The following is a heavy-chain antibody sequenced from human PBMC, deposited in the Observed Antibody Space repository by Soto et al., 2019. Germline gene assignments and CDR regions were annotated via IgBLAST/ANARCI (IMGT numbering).Heavy chain of an antibody. CDR3: ARVMGSGSSRADAFDI. D-gene: IGHD6-6*01. J-gene: IGHJ3*02. CDR2: IKQDGSEK. V-gene: IGHV3-7*01. CDR1: GFTFSSYW. Sequence: GGSLRLSCAASGFTFSSYWMSWVRQAPGKGLEWVANIKQDGSEKYYVDSVKGRFTISRDNAKNSLYLQMNSLRAEDMAVYYCARVMGSGSSRADAFDIWGQGTMVTVSS.